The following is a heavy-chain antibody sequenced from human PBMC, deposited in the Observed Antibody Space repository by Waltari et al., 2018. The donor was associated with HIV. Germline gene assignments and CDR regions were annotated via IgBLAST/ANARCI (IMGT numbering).Heavy chain of an antibody. V-gene: IGHV3-23*01. Sequence: EVQLLESGGGLVQPGGSLRLSCAASGFTFRSYALSWVRQAPGKGLEWVSAISGSGGSTYYADSVKGRFTISRDNSKNTLYLQMNSLRAEDTAVYYCAKASDYDFWSGPNWFDPWGQGTLVTVSS. CDR1: GFTFRSYA. CDR2: ISGSGGST. J-gene: IGHJ5*02. CDR3: AKASDYDFWSGPNWFDP. D-gene: IGHD3-3*01.